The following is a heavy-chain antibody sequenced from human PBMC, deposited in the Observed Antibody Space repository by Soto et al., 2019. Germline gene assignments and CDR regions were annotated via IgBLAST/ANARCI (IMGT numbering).Heavy chain of an antibody. J-gene: IGHJ4*02. CDR2: ISSGGGSQ. CDR1: GFTFSNYA. D-gene: IGHD1-26*01. Sequence: EVQLLESGGGLVQPGGSLRLSCAASGFTFSNYAMSWVRQAPGRGLGWVSGISSGGGSQYNADSVKGRFSISRDNSKNTLYLQMNSLRAEDTAVYYCAKGGGRIVPRHFDNWGQGILVTVSS. V-gene: IGHV3-23*01. CDR3: AKGGGRIVPRHFDN.